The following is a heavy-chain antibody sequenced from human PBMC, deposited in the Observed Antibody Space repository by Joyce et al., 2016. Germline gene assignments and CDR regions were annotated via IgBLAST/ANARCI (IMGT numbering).Heavy chain of an antibody. CDR1: GGSFSGYY. CDR3: ARGPRSNWGLVWFDP. CDR2: IKHSGST. V-gene: IGHV4-34*01. J-gene: IGHJ5*02. D-gene: IGHD7-27*01. Sequence: QVQLQQWGAGLLKPSETLSLTCAVYGGSFSGYYWSWIRQPPGKGLEWIGEIKHSGSTNYNPSLKSRVTISVDTSKNQFSLKLSSVTAADTAVYYCARGPRSNWGLVWFDPWGQGTLVTVSS.